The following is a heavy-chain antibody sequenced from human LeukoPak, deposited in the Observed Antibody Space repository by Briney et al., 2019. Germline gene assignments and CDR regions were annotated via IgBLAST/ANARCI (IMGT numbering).Heavy chain of an antibody. CDR1: GFTFSSYG. J-gene: IGHJ5*02. CDR3: ARAAGSFSYNWFDP. V-gene: IGHV3-33*01. Sequence: GGSLRLSCAASGFTFSSYGMHWVRQAPGKGLEWVAVIWYDGSNKYYADSVKGRFTISRDNSKNTLYLQMNSLRAEDTAVYYCARAAGSFSYNWFDPWGQGTLVTVSS. D-gene: IGHD3-3*01. CDR2: IWYDGSNK.